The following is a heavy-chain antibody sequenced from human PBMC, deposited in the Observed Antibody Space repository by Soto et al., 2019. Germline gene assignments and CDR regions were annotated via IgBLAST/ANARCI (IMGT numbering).Heavy chain of an antibody. CDR2: IYYSGST. V-gene: IGHV4-39*01. CDR3: ASEDGIAAAGTEYFQH. D-gene: IGHD6-13*01. CDR1: GGSISSSSYY. Sequence: QLQLQESGPGLVKPSETLSLTCTVSGGSISSSSYYWGWIRQPPGKGLEWIGSIYYSGSTYYNPSLKSRVTISVDTSKNQFSLKLSSVTAADTAVYYCASEDGIAAAGTEYFQHWGQDTLVTVSS. J-gene: IGHJ1*01.